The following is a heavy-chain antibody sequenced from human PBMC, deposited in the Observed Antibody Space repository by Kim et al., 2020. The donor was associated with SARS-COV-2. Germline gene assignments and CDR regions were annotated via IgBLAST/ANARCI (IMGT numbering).Heavy chain of an antibody. D-gene: IGHD3-22*01. Sequence: GGSLRLSCAASGFTFSSYGMHWVRQAPGKGLEWVAVISYDGSNKYYADSVKGRFTISRDNSKNTLYLQMNSLRAEDTAVYYCAKGERRGWLLRLEYFQHWGQGTLVTVSS. CDR2: ISYDGSNK. J-gene: IGHJ1*01. CDR3: AKGERRGWLLRLEYFQH. V-gene: IGHV3-30*18. CDR1: GFTFSSYG.